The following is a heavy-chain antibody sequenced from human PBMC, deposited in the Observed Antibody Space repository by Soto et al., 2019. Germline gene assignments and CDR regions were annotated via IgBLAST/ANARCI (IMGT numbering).Heavy chain of an antibody. CDR3: ARDGRYSSGRNWFDP. D-gene: IGHD6-19*01. Sequence: SVKVSFKASGGTFSSYAISWLRQAPGQGLEWMGGIIPIFGTANYAQKFQGRVTITADESTSTAYMELSSLRSEDTAVYYCARDGRYSSGRNWFDPWGQGTLVTVSS. CDR2: IIPIFGTA. V-gene: IGHV1-69*13. CDR1: GGTFSSYA. J-gene: IGHJ5*02.